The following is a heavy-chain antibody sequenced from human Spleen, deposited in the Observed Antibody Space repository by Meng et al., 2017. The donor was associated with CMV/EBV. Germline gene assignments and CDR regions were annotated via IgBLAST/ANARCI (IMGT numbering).Heavy chain of an antibody. CDR3: ARGYTGGELAAAFDI. CDR2: ISGSDYTT. D-gene: IGHD3-16*01. J-gene: IGHJ3*02. CDR1: AFTFSSYA. V-gene: IGHV3-23*01. Sequence: GESLKISCAASAFTFSSYAMSWVRQAPGKGLEWVSTISGSDYTTYYADSVKGRFTISRDNSKNTLYLQMNSLRVEDTAVYYCARGYTGGELAAAFDIWGPGTMVTVSS.